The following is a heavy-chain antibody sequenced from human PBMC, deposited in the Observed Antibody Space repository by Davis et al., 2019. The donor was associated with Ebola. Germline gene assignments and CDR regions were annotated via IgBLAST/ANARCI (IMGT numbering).Heavy chain of an antibody. V-gene: IGHV1-2*02. CDR2: INPKSGAT. CDR1: GYTFIYYY. CDR3: SRGPAANAPLDY. Sequence: ASVQVSCKAFGYTFIYYYINGVRQTPGQGLEWMGRINPKSGATTYAQRFQGRVTMTEDTSRGTAYMDLGSLKSDDTAVYYCSRGPAANAPLDYCGQGTLVTVSS. J-gene: IGHJ4*02. D-gene: IGHD2-2*01.